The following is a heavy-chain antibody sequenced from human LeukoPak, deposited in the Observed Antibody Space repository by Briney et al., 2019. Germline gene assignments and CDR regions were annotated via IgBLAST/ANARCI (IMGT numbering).Heavy chain of an antibody. J-gene: IGHJ4*02. CDR1: GFTFSNYW. D-gene: IGHD3-10*01. CDR3: ARSRGSGSRSDY. CDR2: ISSSGSTI. Sequence: GGSLRLSCAASGFTFSNYWMSWVRQAPGKGLEWVSYISSSGSTIYYADSVKGRFTISRDNAKNSLYLQMNSLRAEDTAVYYCARSRGSGSRSDYWGQGTLVTVSS. V-gene: IGHV3-48*04.